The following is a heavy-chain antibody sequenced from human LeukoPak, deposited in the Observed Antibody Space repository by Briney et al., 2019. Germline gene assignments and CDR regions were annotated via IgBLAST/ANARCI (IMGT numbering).Heavy chain of an antibody. CDR2: IDHSGGT. CDR1: GGSFSGYY. D-gene: IGHD3-10*01. J-gene: IGHJ3*02. CDR3: ARTPYGSGSYYISDAFDI. Sequence: SDTLSLTCAVWGGSFSGYYWSWIPQSPGKGLDCIGEIDHSGGTNYNPSLKSRVTISVDTSKNQFSLKLSSVTAADTAVHYCARTPYGSGSYYISDAFDIWGQGTMVTVSS. V-gene: IGHV4-34*01.